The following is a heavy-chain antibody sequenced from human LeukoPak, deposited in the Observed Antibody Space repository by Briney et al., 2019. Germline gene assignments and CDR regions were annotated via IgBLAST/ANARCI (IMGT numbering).Heavy chain of an antibody. J-gene: IGHJ4*02. CDR2: ISSSGSTI. CDR3: ARDLSIYDSSGYYPSCFDY. CDR1: GFTFSDYY. Sequence: GGSLRLSCAAPGFTFSDYYMSWIRQAPGKGLEWVSYISSSGSTIYYADSVKGRFTISRDNAKNSLYLQMNSLRAEDTAVYYCARDLSIYDSSGYYPSCFDYWGQGTLVTVSS. V-gene: IGHV3-11*04. D-gene: IGHD3-22*01.